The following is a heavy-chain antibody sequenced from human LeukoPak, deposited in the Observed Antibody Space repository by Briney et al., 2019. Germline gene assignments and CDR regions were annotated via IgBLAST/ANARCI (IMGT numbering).Heavy chain of an antibody. D-gene: IGHD3-10*01. Sequence: SETLSLTCAVYGGSFSGYYWSWIRQPPGKGLEWIGNIYYSGPTYYNPSLKSRVTISVDTSKNHFSLKLSSVTAADTAVYYCATYYYYGSGSPFDYWGQGTLVTVSS. CDR2: IYYSGPT. V-gene: IGHV4-34*01. CDR3: ATYYYYGSGSPFDY. J-gene: IGHJ4*02. CDR1: GGSFSGYY.